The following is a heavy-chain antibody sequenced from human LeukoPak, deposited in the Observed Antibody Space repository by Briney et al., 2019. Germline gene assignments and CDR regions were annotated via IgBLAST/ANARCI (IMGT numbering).Heavy chain of an antibody. CDR2: IYHSGST. J-gene: IGHJ4*02. Sequence: SQTLSLTCTVSGGSISSGGYYWSWIRQPPGKGLEWIGYIYHSGSTYYNPSLKSRVTISVDRSKNQFSLKLSSVTAADTAVYYCARANAVAGTPYYFDYWGQGTLVTVSS. CDR3: ARANAVAGTPYYFDY. V-gene: IGHV4-30-2*01. CDR1: GGSISSGGYY. D-gene: IGHD6-19*01.